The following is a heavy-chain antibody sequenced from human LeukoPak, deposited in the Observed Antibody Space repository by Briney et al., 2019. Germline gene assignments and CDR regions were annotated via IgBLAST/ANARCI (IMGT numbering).Heavy chain of an antibody. CDR1: GFTFSSYS. Sequence: GGSLRLSCAASGFTFSSYSMNWVRQAPGKGLEWVSSISSSSSYIYYADSVKGRFTISRDNAKNSLYLQMNSLRAEDTAVYYCARQATNYGMDAWGQGTTVTVSS. J-gene: IGHJ6*02. CDR2: ISSSSSYI. CDR3: ARQATNYGMDA. V-gene: IGHV3-21*01.